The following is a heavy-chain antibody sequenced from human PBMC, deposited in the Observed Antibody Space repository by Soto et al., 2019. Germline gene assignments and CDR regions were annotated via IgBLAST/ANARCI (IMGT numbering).Heavy chain of an antibody. J-gene: IGHJ2*01. CDR2: ISYDGSNK. CDR1: GFTFNNYA. CDR3: ARDPLWGTAMVLWYFDL. D-gene: IGHD5-18*01. Sequence: QVQLVESGGGVVQPGRSLRLSCAASGFTFNNYAMHWVSQAPGKGLEWVALISYDGSNKYYADSVKGRFTISRDNSKNTLYLQMNSLRAEDTAVYYCARDPLWGTAMVLWYFDLWGRGTLVTVSS. V-gene: IGHV3-30-3*01.